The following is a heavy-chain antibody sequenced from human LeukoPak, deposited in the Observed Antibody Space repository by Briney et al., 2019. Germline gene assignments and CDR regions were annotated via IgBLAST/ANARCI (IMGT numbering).Heavy chain of an antibody. Sequence: GGSLRLSCAASGFTFSSYGMHWVRQAPGKGLEWVAVISYDGSNKYYADSVKGRFTISRDNSKNTLYLQMNSLRAEDTAVYYCTREPGGGSGSYLIDAFDLWGQGTMVTVSP. J-gene: IGHJ3*01. CDR3: TREPGGGSGSYLIDAFDL. V-gene: IGHV3-30*03. CDR1: GFTFSSYG. CDR2: ISYDGSNK. D-gene: IGHD3-10*01.